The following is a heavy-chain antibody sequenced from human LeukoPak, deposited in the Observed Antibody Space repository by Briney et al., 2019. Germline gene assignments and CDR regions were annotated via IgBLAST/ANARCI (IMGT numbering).Heavy chain of an antibody. J-gene: IGHJ4*02. V-gene: IGHV1-24*01. Sequence: ASVKVSCKVSRYTLTELSMHWVRQAPGKGLEWMGGFDPEDGETIYAQKFQGRVTMTEDTSTDTAYMELSSLRSEDTAVYYCATAGIAAAGTLDYWGQGTLVTVSS. D-gene: IGHD6-13*01. CDR3: ATAGIAAAGTLDY. CDR2: FDPEDGET. CDR1: RYTLTELS.